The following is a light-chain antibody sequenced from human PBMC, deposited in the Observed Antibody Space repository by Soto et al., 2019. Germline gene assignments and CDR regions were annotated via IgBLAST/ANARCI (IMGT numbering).Light chain of an antibody. CDR1: QNINNY. CDR3: QQYENLPT. CDR2: DAS. J-gene: IGKJ5*01. Sequence: IQMTHSPSSLSASVGDRVTITCQASQNINNYLNWYQQNPGRAPKPLIYDASNLEAGVPSRFRGSGSGTDFTFTISRLQPEDIATYYCQQYENLPTFGQGTRLEIK. V-gene: IGKV1-33*01.